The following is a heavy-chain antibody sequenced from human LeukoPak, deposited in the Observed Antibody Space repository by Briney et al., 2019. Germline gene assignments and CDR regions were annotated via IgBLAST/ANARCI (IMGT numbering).Heavy chain of an antibody. V-gene: IGHV1-8*01. CDR3: ARAQGQQQLLTYYYYYYGMDV. CDR2: MNPNSGNT. Sequence: GASVKVSCKASGYTFTSYDINWVRQATGQGLEWMGWMNPNSGNTGYAQKFQGRVTMTRNTSISTAYMELSSLRSEDTAVYYCARAQGQQQLLTYYYYYYGMDVWGQGTTVTVSS. D-gene: IGHD6-13*01. CDR1: GYTFTSYD. J-gene: IGHJ6*02.